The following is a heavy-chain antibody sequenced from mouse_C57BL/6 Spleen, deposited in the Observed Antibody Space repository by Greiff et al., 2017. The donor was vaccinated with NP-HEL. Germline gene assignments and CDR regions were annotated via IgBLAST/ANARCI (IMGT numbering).Heavy chain of an antibody. Sequence: VQLQQPGAELVKPGASVKLSCKASGYTFTSYWMQWVKQRPGQGLEWIGEIDPSDSYTNYNQKFKGKATLTVDTSSSTAYMQLSSLTSEDSAVYYCATGAYYSNYGFAYWGQGTLVTVSA. CDR3: ATGAYYSNYGFAY. J-gene: IGHJ3*01. D-gene: IGHD2-5*01. V-gene: IGHV1-50*01. CDR2: IDPSDSYT. CDR1: GYTFTSYW.